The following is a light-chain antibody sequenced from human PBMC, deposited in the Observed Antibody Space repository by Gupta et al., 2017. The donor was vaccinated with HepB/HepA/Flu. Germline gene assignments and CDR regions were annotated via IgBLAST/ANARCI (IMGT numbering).Light chain of an antibody. CDR3: SSDTTSYTQV. CDR1: SSDVGAYNS. Sequence: QSALTQPASVSVSPRQSITIPCTGTSSDVGAYNSFSWYQQHPGKAPKLMIYDVSNRPSGVSNRFSGYKSGNTASLTISGRQAEDEADYYCSSDTTSYTQVFGGGTKLTVL. V-gene: IGLV2-14*01. CDR2: DVS. J-gene: IGLJ2*01.